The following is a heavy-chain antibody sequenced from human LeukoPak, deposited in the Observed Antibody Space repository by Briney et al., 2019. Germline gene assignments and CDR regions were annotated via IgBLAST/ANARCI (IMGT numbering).Heavy chain of an antibody. CDR2: INPNSGGT. J-gene: IGHJ4*02. D-gene: IGHD6-19*01. CDR3: ARDEYSSGPFDY. V-gene: IGHV1-2*02. Sequence: ASVKVSCKASGYTFTGYYMHWVRQAPGQGLEWMGWINPNSGGTNYAQKFQGRVTMTRDASISTAYMELSRLRSDDMAVYYCARDEYSSGPFDYWGQGTLVTVSS. CDR1: GYTFTGYY.